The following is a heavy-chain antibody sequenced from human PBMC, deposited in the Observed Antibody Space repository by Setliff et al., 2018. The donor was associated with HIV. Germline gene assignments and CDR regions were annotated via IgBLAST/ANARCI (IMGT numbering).Heavy chain of an antibody. V-gene: IGHV3-48*01. CDR2: ISSSGDSV. D-gene: IGHD1-26*01. CDR1: GFPFSNYC. J-gene: IGHJ4*02. CDR3: ARDSGTVGADDY. Sequence: GGSLRLSCAASGFPFSNYCMNWVRQAPGKGLQWLSYISSSGDSVYGDSMKGRITISRDKANNSLYLQIHSLTAVDTAVYYCARDSGTVGADDYWGQGTLVTVSS.